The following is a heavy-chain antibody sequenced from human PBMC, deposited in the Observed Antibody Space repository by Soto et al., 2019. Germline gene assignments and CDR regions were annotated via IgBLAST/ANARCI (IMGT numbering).Heavy chain of an antibody. D-gene: IGHD3-10*01. CDR3: ARDLVLGSGSLGH. V-gene: IGHV3-74*01. CDR2: IRDDGNDE. CDR1: GFTFTSSW. J-gene: IGHJ4*02. Sequence: EVQLVETGGGLVQPGGSLDPSCVASGFTFTSSWLHWVRHAPGQGLEWVSRIRDDGNDEHYPGSVEGRFTNSRDNAKNTLDLQMNSLRVEDTAVYFCARDLVLGSGSLGHWGQGTLVTVSS.